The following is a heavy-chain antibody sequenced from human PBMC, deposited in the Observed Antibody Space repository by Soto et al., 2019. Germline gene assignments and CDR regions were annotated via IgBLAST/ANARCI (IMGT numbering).Heavy chain of an antibody. Sequence: QDQLVQSGAEVKKPGASLRVSCKSSGYTFITYAMHWVRQAPGQRPEWMGWIDPGTGNTKYSQTFQGRVTITSDTSATTVYRERSSLPSGDTAVYYCARQCRVVVPVYWFDFWGQGTLVTVSS. CDR2: IDPGTGNT. D-gene: IGHD2-15*01. V-gene: IGHV1-3*01. CDR1: GYTFITYA. CDR3: ARQCRVVVPVYWFDF. J-gene: IGHJ5*01.